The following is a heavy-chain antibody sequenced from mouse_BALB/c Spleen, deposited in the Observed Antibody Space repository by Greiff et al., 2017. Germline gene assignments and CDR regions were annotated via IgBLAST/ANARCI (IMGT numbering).Heavy chain of an antibody. Sequence: EVKLQESGGDLVKPGGSLKLSCAASGFTFSSYGMSWVRQTPDKRLEWVATISSGGSYTYYPDSVKGRFTISRDNAKNTLYLQMSSLKSEDTAMYYCARHLYGNSFAYWGQGTLVTVSA. J-gene: IGHJ3*01. D-gene: IGHD2-1*01. CDR1: GFTFSSYG. V-gene: IGHV5-6*01. CDR2: ISSGGSYT. CDR3: ARHLYGNSFAY.